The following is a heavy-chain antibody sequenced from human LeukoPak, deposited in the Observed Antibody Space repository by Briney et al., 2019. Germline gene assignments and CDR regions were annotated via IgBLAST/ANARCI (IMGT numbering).Heavy chain of an antibody. CDR1: GYTFTSYG. Sequence: ASVKVSCKASGYTFTSYGISWVRQAPGQGLEWMGWISAYNGNTSYAQKLQGRVTMTTDTSTSTAYMELRSLRSEDTAVYYCARDPDTAMAPGGWFDPWGQGTLVTVSS. CDR3: ARDPDTAMAPGGWFDP. V-gene: IGHV1-18*01. CDR2: ISAYNGNT. J-gene: IGHJ5*02. D-gene: IGHD5-18*01.